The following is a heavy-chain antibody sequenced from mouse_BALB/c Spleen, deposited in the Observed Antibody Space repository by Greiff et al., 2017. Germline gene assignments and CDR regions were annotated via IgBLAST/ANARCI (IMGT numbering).Heavy chain of an antibody. Sequence: EVKLVESGAELVRPGALVKLSCKASGFNIKDYYMHWVKQRPEQGLEWIGWIDPENGNTIYDPKFQGKASITADTSSNTAYLQLSSLTSEDTAVYYCARKRYGNYPYYFDYWGQGTTLTVSS. J-gene: IGHJ2*01. CDR3: ARKRYGNYPYYFDY. V-gene: IGHV14-1*02. CDR2: IDPENGNT. CDR1: GFNIKDYY. D-gene: IGHD2-10*02.